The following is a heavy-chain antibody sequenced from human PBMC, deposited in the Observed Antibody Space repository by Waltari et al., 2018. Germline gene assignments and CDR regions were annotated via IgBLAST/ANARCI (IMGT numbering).Heavy chain of an antibody. CDR2: IYHSGST. Sequence: QVQLQESGPGLVKPSETLSLTCAVSGYSISSGYYWGWIRQPPGKGLEWIGSIYHSGSTYYNPSLKSRVTISVDTSKNQFSLKLSSVTAADTAVYYCARHPGPTHYYYGMDVWGQGTTVTVSS. CDR1: GYSISSGYY. J-gene: IGHJ6*02. V-gene: IGHV4-38-2*01. CDR3: ARHPGPTHYYYGMDV.